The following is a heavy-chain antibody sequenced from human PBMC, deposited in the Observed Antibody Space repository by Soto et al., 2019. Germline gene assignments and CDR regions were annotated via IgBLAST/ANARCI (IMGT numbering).Heavy chain of an antibody. CDR2: ISAYNGNT. Sequence: QVQLVQSGAEVKKPGASVKVSCKASGYTFTSYGISWVRQAPGQGLEWMGWISAYNGNTNYAQKLQGRVTMTTDTSTSTDYLELRSLRSDDTPVYYCARRGYSSGWSPFAYWGQGTLVTVSS. V-gene: IGHV1-18*04. D-gene: IGHD6-19*01. J-gene: IGHJ4*02. CDR3: ARRGYSSGWSPFAY. CDR1: GYTFTSYG.